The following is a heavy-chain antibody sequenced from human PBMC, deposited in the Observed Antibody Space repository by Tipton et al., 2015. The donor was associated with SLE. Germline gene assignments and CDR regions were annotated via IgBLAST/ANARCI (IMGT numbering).Heavy chain of an antibody. J-gene: IGHJ4*02. CDR1: GGSITGSY. V-gene: IGHV4-59*01. CDR2: IYYSGTT. Sequence: LRLSYTVSGGSITGSYWSWIRLPPGKGLEWIGYIYYSGTTNYNPSLKSRVTMSVDTSKNQFSLKLSSVTAADTALYYCARDVDRWLFRDWGQGTLVTVSS. CDR3: ARDVDRWLFRD. D-gene: IGHD6-19*01.